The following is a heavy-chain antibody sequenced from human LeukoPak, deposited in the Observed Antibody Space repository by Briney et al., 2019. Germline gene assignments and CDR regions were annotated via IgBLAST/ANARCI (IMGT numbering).Heavy chain of an antibody. V-gene: IGHV1-18*01. CDR2: ISAYNGNT. Sequence: EASVKVSCKASGYTFTSYGISWVRQAPGQGLEWMGWISAYNGNTNYAQKLQGRVTMTTDTSTSTAYMELRSLRSDDTAVYYCARERAAAYIRSGGAFDIWGQGTMVTVSS. J-gene: IGHJ3*02. CDR1: GYTFTSYG. CDR3: ARERAAAYIRSGGAFDI. D-gene: IGHD6-13*01.